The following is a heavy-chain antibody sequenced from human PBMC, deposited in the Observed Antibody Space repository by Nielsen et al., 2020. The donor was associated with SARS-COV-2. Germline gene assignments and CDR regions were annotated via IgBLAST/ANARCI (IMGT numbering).Heavy chain of an antibody. CDR1: GFTFSSYS. Sequence: GESLKISCAASGFTFSSYSMNWVRQAPGKGLEWVSSISSSSSYIYYADSVKGRFTISRDNAKNSLHLQMNSLRAEDTAVYYCARSEVLLWFGESPGAFDIWGQGTMVTVSS. J-gene: IGHJ3*02. D-gene: IGHD3-10*01. V-gene: IGHV3-21*01. CDR2: ISSSSSYI. CDR3: ARSEVLLWFGESPGAFDI.